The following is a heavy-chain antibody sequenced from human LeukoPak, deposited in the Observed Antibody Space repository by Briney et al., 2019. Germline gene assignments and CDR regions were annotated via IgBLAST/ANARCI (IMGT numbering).Heavy chain of an antibody. D-gene: IGHD6-19*01. V-gene: IGHV3-48*03. CDR3: ARETYSSGQQYDY. CDR2: ISSSGSTI. CDR1: GFTFSSYE. J-gene: IGHJ4*02. Sequence: PGGSLRLSCAASGFTFSSYEMNWVRQAPGKGLEWVSYISSSGSTIYYADSVKGRFTISRDNAKSSLYLQMNSLRAEDTAVFYCARETYSSGQQYDYWGQGTLVTVSS.